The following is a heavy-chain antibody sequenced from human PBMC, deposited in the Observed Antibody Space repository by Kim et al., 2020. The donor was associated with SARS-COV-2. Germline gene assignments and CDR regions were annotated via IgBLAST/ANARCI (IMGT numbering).Heavy chain of an antibody. CDR3: AKGPALVRPTYFDY. J-gene: IGHJ4*02. Sequence: ADSVKGRFTISRDKSKNTLYLQMNSLRAEDTAVYNCAKGPALVRPTYFDYWGQGTLVTVSS. V-gene: IGHV3-23*01. D-gene: IGHD3-10*01.